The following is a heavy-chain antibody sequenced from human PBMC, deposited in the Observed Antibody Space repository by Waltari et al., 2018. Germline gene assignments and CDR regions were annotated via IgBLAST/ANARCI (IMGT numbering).Heavy chain of an antibody. CDR3: ARDTPGDGIDY. J-gene: IGHJ4*02. D-gene: IGHD7-27*01. CDR1: GVSLSDYW. V-gene: IGHV3-74*01. Sequence: DVQLVESGGGIGQPGGSLRLSWVASGVSLSDYWMHWVRQDPEKGLVWVAHVNHDGTHTTYADSVKGRFTVSRDNAKNTVYLQMNSLRADDTAVYFCARDTPGDGIDYWGQGTLVTVSS. CDR2: VNHDGTHT.